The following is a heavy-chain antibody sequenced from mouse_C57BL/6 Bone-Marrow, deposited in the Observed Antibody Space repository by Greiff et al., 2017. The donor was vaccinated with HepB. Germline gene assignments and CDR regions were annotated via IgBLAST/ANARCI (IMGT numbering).Heavy chain of an antibody. CDR1: EYEFPSHD. V-gene: IGHV5-2*01. CDR3: SRHDYYGSSEAY. D-gene: IGHD1-1*01. J-gene: IGHJ3*01. CDR2: INSDGGST. Sequence: EVKLMESGGGLVQPGESLKLSCESNEYEFPSHDMSWVRKTPEKRLELVAAINSDGGSTYYPYTMERRFIISRDNTKKTMYLQMSSLRSEDTALYYCSRHDYYGSSEAYWCQGTLVTVSA.